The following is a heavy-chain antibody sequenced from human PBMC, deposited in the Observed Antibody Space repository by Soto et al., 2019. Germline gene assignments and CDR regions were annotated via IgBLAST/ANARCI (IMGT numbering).Heavy chain of an antibody. CDR1: GGSISSYY. D-gene: IGHD4-17*01. CDR3: ARGRTVTTRGAFDL. J-gene: IGHJ3*01. CDR2: IYYSGGT. V-gene: IGHV4-59*01. Sequence: QVQLQESGPGLVKPSETLSLTCTVSGGSISSYYWSWIRQPPGKGLEWIGYIYYSGGTNYNPSLKSRVTISVDTSKNQFSLKLSSVTAADAAVYYCARGRTVTTRGAFDLWGQGTMVTVSS.